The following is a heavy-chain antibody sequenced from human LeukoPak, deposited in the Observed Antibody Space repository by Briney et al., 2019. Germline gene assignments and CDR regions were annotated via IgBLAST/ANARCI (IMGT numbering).Heavy chain of an antibody. CDR2: IYYSGST. CDR3: ASSTVAVAGKNYFDY. D-gene: IGHD6-19*01. V-gene: IGHV4-59*08. J-gene: IGHJ4*02. Sequence: SETLSLTCTVSGGSISSYYWSWIRQPPGKGLGWIGYIYYSGSTNYNPSLKSRVTISVDTSKNQFSLKLNSVTAADTAVYYCASSTVAVAGKNYFDYWGQGTLVTVSS. CDR1: GGSISSYY.